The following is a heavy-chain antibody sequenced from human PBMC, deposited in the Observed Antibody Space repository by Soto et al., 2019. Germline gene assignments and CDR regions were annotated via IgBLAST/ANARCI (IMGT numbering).Heavy chain of an antibody. CDR2: ITSSSDYI. V-gene: IGHV3-21*01. Sequence: ESGGGLVKPGGSLRLSCPASGFTFSYYNINWVRQAPGKGLEWVSLITSSSDYIFYSDSVKGRFTISRDNAKNSVYLQMGSLRAEDTAVYYCVRDRQLIQDWFDPWGQGTLVTVSS. CDR1: GFTFSYYN. D-gene: IGHD1-26*01. CDR3: VRDRQLIQDWFDP. J-gene: IGHJ5*02.